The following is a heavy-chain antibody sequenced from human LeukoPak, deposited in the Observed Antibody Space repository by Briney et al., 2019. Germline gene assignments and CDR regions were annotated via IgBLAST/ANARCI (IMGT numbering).Heavy chain of an antibody. Sequence: SETLSLTCTVSGGSISSGSYYWGWIRQPPGKGLEWIGSIYYSGSTYYNPSLKSRVIVSSDTSKNQFSLKLSSVTAADTALYFCARTHFDSLGWFDPWGQGIQVIVSS. V-gene: IGHV4-39*07. J-gene: IGHJ5*02. D-gene: IGHD3-9*01. CDR2: IYYSGST. CDR3: ARTHFDSLGWFDP. CDR1: GGSISSGSYY.